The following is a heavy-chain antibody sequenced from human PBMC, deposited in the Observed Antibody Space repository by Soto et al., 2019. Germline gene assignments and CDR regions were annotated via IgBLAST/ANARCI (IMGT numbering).Heavy chain of an antibody. D-gene: IGHD3-9*01. J-gene: IGHJ3*02. CDR1: GYTFTSYD. V-gene: IGHV1-8*01. Sequence: ASVKVSCKASGYTFTSYDINWVRQATGQGLEWMGWMNPNSGNTGYAQKFQGRVTMTRNTSISTAYMELSSLRSEDTAVYYCARVRYFDGGAFDIWGQGTMVTVSS. CDR3: ARVRYFDGGAFDI. CDR2: MNPNSGNT.